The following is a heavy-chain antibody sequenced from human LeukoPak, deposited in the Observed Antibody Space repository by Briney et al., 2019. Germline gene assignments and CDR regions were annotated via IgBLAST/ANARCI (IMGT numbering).Heavy chain of an antibody. CDR3: ARDHPGYSGYDSNGGVN. J-gene: IGHJ4*02. CDR2: ISSSSSTI. V-gene: IGHV3-48*04. D-gene: IGHD5-12*01. CDR1: GFTFSSYS. Sequence: GGSLRLSCAASGFTFSSYSMNWVRQAPGKGLEWVSYISSSSSTIYYADSVKGRFTISRDNAKNSLYLQMNSLRAEDTAVYYCARDHPGYSGYDSNGGVNWGQGTLVTVSS.